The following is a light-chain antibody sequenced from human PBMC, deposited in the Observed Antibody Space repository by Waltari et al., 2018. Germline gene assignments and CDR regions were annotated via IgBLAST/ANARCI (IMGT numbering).Light chain of an antibody. CDR2: DVT. CDR1: SSDVGGYNN. Sequence: QSALTQSASVSGSPGQSITIPCTGTSSDVGGYNNFSWYQQHPGKAPKLMIYDVTNRPSGVSNRFSGSKSGNTASLTISGLQAEDEADYYCSSYTSSSALVFGGGTKLTVL. CDR3: SSYTSSSALV. J-gene: IGLJ2*01. V-gene: IGLV2-14*03.